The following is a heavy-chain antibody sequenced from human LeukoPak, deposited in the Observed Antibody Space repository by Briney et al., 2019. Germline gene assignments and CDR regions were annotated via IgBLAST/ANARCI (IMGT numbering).Heavy chain of an antibody. CDR1: GFTFSSYS. Sequence: GGSLRLSCAASGFTFSSYSMNWVRQAPGKGLEWVSSISSSSSCIYYADSVKGRFTISRDNAKNSLYLQMNSLRAEDTAVYYCARSPEVAGTGYFDYWGQGTLVTVSS. CDR3: ARSPEVAGTGYFDY. V-gene: IGHV3-21*01. D-gene: IGHD6-19*01. J-gene: IGHJ4*02. CDR2: ISSSSSCI.